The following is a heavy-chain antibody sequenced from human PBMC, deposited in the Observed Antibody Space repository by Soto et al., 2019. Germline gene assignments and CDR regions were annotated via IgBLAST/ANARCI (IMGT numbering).Heavy chain of an antibody. J-gene: IGHJ4*02. V-gene: IGHV3-64D*08. CDR1: GFTFSSYA. CDR3: VKDKMEPMRGYSQSEWIFDY. D-gene: IGHD5-12*01. Sequence: GGSLRLSCSASGFTFSSYAMHWVRQAPGKGLEYVSAISSNGGSTYYADSVKGRFTISRDNSKNTLYLQMSSLRAEDTAVYYCVKDKMEPMRGYSQSEWIFDYWGQGTLVTVSS. CDR2: ISSNGGST.